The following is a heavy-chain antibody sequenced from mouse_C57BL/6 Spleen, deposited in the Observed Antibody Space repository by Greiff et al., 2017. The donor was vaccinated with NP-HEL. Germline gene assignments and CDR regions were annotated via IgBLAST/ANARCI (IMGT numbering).Heavy chain of an antibody. Sequence: DVKLVESGGGLVKPGGSLKLSCAASGFTFSDYGMHWVRQAPEKGLEWVAYISSGSSTIYYVDTVKGRFTISRDNAKNTLFLQMTSLRSEDTAMYYCARPYDYDGYYAMDYWGQGTSVTVSS. J-gene: IGHJ4*01. D-gene: IGHD2-4*01. CDR3: ARPYDYDGYYAMDY. CDR2: ISSGSSTI. CDR1: GFTFSDYG. V-gene: IGHV5-17*01.